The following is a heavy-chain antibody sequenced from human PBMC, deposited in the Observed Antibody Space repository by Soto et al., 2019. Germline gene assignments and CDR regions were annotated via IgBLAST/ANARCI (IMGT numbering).Heavy chain of an antibody. D-gene: IGHD2-15*01. CDR2: INPSGGST. V-gene: IGHV1-46*01. J-gene: IGHJ4*02. CDR3: ARVYCSGGSCYSGEHFDY. CDR1: GYTFTSYY. Sequence: ASVKVSCKASGYTFTSYYMHWVRQAPGQGLEWMGIINPSGGSTSYAQKFQGRVTMTRDTSTSTVYMELSSLRSEDTAVYYCARVYCSGGSCYSGEHFDYCGEGTXVTVSS.